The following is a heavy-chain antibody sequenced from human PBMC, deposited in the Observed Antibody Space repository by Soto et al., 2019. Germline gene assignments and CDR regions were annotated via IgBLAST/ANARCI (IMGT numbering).Heavy chain of an antibody. CDR2: MNPNSGNT. V-gene: IGHV1-8*01. J-gene: IGHJ6*03. CDR3: ARLGLRAAMDYYYYYMDV. Sequence: ASVKVSCQASGYTFTSYDINWVRQATGQGLEWMGWMNPNSGNTGYAQKFQGRVTMTRNTSISTAYMELSILRSEDTAVYYCARLGLRAAMDYYYYYMDVGGKGTTVSV. CDR1: GYTFTSYD. D-gene: IGHD2-2*01.